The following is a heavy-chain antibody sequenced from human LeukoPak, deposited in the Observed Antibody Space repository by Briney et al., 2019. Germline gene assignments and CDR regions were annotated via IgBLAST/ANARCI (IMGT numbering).Heavy chain of an antibody. CDR1: GFTFSSYA. CDR3: AKDFVVVTARLHY. D-gene: IGHD2-21*02. CDR2: ISGSGGST. Sequence: GGSLRLSCAASGFTFSSYAMSWVRQAPGKGLEWVSAISGSGGSTYYADSVKGRFTISRDNSKNTLYLPMNSLRAEDTAVYYCAKDFVVVTARLHYWDQGPMVTVPS. J-gene: IGHJ4*02. V-gene: IGHV3-23*01.